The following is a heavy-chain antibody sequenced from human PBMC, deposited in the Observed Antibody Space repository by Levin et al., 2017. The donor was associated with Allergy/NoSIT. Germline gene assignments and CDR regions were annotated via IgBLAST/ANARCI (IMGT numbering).Heavy chain of an antibody. Sequence: PGGSLRLSCAASGFTLSDYSMNWVRQAPGKGLEWVSCISRGSTYVYYADSLKGRFTISRDDAKNSLYLQLDSLTAEDTGIYYCTREPPNFCGSDYWGQGTLVTVSS. V-gene: IGHV3-21*04. D-gene: IGHD3-10*01. CDR2: ISRGSTYV. J-gene: IGHJ4*02. CDR1: GFTLSDYS. CDR3: TREPPNFCGSDY.